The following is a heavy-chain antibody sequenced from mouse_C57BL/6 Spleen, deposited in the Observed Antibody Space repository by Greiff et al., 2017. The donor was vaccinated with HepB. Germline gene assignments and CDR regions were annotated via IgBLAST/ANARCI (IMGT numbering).Heavy chain of an antibody. CDR1: GYTFTDYN. J-gene: IGHJ2*01. D-gene: IGHD1-1*02. Sequence: VQLQQSGPELVKPGASVKISCKASGYTFTDYNMDWVKQSPGKSLEWIGDINPNNGGTNYNQKFKGKATLTVDKSARTAYMELRSLTSEDTAVYYCARGNGYLDYWGQGTTLTVSS. CDR2: INPNNGGT. CDR3: ARGNGYLDY. V-gene: IGHV1-18*01.